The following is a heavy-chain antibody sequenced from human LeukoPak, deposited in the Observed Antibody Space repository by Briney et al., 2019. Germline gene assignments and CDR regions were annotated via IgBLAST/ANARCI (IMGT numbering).Heavy chain of an antibody. V-gene: IGHV3-7*01. D-gene: IGHD3-10*01. CDR2: IKADGSGK. J-gene: IGHJ4*01. CDR1: GFTFSSSW. Sequence: GGSLRLSCVASGFTFSSSWMTWVRQAPEMGLERVANIKADGSGKYYVDSVRGRFSISRDNAKNSLYLELNSLRAEDTGVYFCARDRGWQQFDYWGQGTLVTVSS. CDR3: ARDRGWQQFDY.